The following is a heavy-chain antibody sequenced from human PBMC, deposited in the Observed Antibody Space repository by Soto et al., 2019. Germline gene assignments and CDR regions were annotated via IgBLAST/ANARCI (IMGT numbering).Heavy chain of an antibody. J-gene: IGHJ4*02. CDR3: ARISGGPIR. Sequence: PSETLSLTCTVSGGSISGFYWNWFRQPAGKGLEWIGRIHTGGTTNYKPSLRSRVTMSVDTSKNQFSLKLTSVTAADTAVYYCARISGGPIRWGQGTLVTVPS. V-gene: IGHV4-4*07. CDR2: IHTGGTT. CDR1: GGSISGFY.